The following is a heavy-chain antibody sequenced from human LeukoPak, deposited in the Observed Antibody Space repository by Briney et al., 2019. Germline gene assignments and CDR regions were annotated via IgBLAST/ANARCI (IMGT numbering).Heavy chain of an antibody. V-gene: IGHV4-34*01. CDR1: GGSLSGYY. Sequence: SETLSLTCTVYGGSLSGYYWSWIREPPGKGQEWIGEINHSGSTNYNPSLKSRVTISVDTSKNQFSLKLSSVTAADTAVYYCARHPGPTSLDYWGQGTLVTVSS. J-gene: IGHJ4*02. D-gene: IGHD1-1*01. CDR3: ARHPGPTSLDY. CDR2: INHSGST.